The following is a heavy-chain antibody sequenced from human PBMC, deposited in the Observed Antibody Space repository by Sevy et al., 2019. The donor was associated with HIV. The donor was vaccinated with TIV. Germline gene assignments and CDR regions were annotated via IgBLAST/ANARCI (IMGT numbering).Heavy chain of an antibody. CDR3: ARQDENWFDP. V-gene: IGHV4-59*08. CDR1: GGSISSYY. J-gene: IGHJ5*02. CDR2: IYYSGST. Sequence: SETLSLTCTVSGGSISSYYWSWIRQPPGKGLEWIGHIYYSGSTNYNPSLKSRVTISVDTSKNQFSLKLSSLTAADTAVYYCARQDENWFDPWGQRTLVTVSS.